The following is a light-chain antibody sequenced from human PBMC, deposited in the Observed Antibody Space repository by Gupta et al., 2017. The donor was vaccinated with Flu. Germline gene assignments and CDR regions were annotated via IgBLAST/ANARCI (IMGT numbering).Light chain of an antibody. CDR2: EVS. CDR1: SSDVGGYNY. Sequence: QSALTQPASVSGSPGQSIPISCTGSSSDVGGYNYVSWYQKHPGKAPKVMIYEVSNRPSGVSNRFSGSKSGNTASLTISGLQAEDEADYYCSSHSSSSTVVFGGGTKLTVL. J-gene: IGLJ2*01. V-gene: IGLV2-14*01. CDR3: SSHSSSSTVV.